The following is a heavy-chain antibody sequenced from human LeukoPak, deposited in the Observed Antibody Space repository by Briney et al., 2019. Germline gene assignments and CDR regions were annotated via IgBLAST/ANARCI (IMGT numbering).Heavy chain of an antibody. J-gene: IGHJ4*02. CDR2: ISGSGGST. Sequence: PGGSLRLSCAASGFTVSSNYMSWVRQAPGKGLEWVSAISGSGGSTYYADSVKGRFTISRDNSKNTLYLQMNSLRAEDTAVYYCAKAYAYLPAATPLDYWGQGTLVTVSS. CDR1: GFTVSSNY. V-gene: IGHV3-23*01. D-gene: IGHD2-15*01. CDR3: AKAYAYLPAATPLDY.